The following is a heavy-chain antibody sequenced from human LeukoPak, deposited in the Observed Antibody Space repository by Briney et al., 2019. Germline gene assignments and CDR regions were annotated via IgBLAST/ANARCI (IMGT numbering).Heavy chain of an antibody. J-gene: IGHJ6*03. CDR3: ARERRGGLSGSLGGLFASYNPYYYMDV. D-gene: IGHD1-26*01. Sequence: EASVKVSCKASGYTFTMYYIHWVRQAPGQGLEWMGMINPSDGATTYAQRFQGRVTMTRDMSTTTVYVDLRSLRSEDTAVYFCARERRGGLSGSLGGLFASYNPYYYMDVWGRGTTVTVSS. CDR1: GYTFTMYY. V-gene: IGHV1-46*01. CDR2: INPSDGAT.